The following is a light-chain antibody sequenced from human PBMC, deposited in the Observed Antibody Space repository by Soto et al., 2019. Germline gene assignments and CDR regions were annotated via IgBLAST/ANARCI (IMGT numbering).Light chain of an antibody. CDR3: MQGTYWYT. V-gene: IGKV2-30*01. Sequence: DVVMTQSPLSLPVTLGQPASISCRSSHSLEYSDGNTYLNWFQQRPGQSPRRLIYKVSNRDSGVPDRFSGSGSGTDFTLKISRVEAEDVGVYYCMQGTYWYTFGQGTKLEIK. J-gene: IGKJ2*01. CDR1: HSLEYSDGNTY. CDR2: KVS.